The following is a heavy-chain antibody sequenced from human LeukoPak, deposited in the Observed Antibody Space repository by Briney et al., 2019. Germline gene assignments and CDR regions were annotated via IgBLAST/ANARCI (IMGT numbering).Heavy chain of an antibody. J-gene: IGHJ6*03. CDR2: MWNDGSKK. CDR1: GFTFSSYD. D-gene: IGHD6-13*01. CDR3: ARDPRGSTWNHYYYYYTDV. V-gene: IGHV3-33*01. Sequence: GRSLRLSCAASGFTFSSYDMHWVRQAPGKGLEWVAGMWNDGSKKYYGDSVKGRFTISRDNSKNTLYLQMNSLRAEDTAVYYCARDPRGSTWNHYYYYYTDVWGKGTTVTVSS.